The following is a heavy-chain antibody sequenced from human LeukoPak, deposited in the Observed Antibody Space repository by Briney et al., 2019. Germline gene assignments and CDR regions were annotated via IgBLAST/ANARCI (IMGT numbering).Heavy chain of an antibody. CDR1: GGSTSSYY. J-gene: IGHJ3*01. CDR2: IYSNGIS. CDR3: ARDGSEPNAFDV. V-gene: IGHV4-4*07. D-gene: IGHD1-26*01. Sequence: SETLSLTCTVSGGSTSSYYWNWIRQPAGKGLEWIGRIYSNGISNYNPSLKSRVTLSVDTSKNQFSMRLKSVTAADTAIYCCARDGSEPNAFDVWGEGTMFTVSS.